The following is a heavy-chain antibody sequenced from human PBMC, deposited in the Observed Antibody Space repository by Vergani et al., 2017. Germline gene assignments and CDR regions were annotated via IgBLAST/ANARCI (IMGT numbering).Heavy chain of an antibody. CDR3: ARAHHDGSGSYQTYYFDY. Sequence: EVQLVESGGGLIQPGGSLRLSCAASGFTVSSNYMSWVRQAPGKGLEWVSVIYSGGSTYYAASVKGRFTISRDNSKNTLYLQMNSLRAEDTAVYYCARAHHDGSGSYQTYYFDYWGQGTLVTVSS. CDR2: IYSGGST. J-gene: IGHJ4*02. D-gene: IGHD3-10*01. V-gene: IGHV3-53*01. CDR1: GFTVSSNY.